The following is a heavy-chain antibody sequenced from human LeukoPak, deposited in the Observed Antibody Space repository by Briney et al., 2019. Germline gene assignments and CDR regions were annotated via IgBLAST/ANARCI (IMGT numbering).Heavy chain of an antibody. V-gene: IGHV2-5*02. J-gene: IGHJ4*02. CDR3: AHLEAVRGVTTAPTFDY. Sequence: SGPTLVKPTQTLTPTCTFSGFSLSTRGVGVGWIRQPPGKALEWLALIYWDDDKRYSPSLKSRLTITKDTSKNQVVLTMTNMDPVDTATYYCAHLEAVRGVTTAPTFDYWGQGTLVTVSS. CDR1: GFSLSTRGVG. CDR2: IYWDDDK. D-gene: IGHD3-10*01.